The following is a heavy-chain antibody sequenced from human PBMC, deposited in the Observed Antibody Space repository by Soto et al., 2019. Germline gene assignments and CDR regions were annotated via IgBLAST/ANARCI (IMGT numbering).Heavy chain of an antibody. CDR2: ISHDGRNT. Sequence: QVQLVESGGGVVQPGRSLRLSCAASGFTFSSYGMHWVRQAPGKGLEWVAVISHDGRNTWYVDSVKGRFTISRDKSKNTLYLQMDSLRDEDPAVYYCAKNRRANSPYYYYYYGMDVWGRGTTVTVSS. J-gene: IGHJ6*02. CDR1: GFTFSSYG. V-gene: IGHV3-30*18. CDR3: AKNRRANSPYYYYYYGMDV.